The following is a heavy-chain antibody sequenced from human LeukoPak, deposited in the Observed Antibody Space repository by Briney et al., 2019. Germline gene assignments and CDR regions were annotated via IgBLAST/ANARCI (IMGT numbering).Heavy chain of an antibody. CDR1: GGFISTRIYY. J-gene: IGHJ3*02. CDR3: ARLGDSSGSYPYAFDT. CDR2: DSYSGST. Sequence: SETLSLTCIVSGGFISTRIYYWVWIRQPPGTGLEWIGCDSYSGSTHYNPSLKSRVTISVDTSKNQFSLKLSSVTAADSAVYYCARLGDSSGSYPYAFDTWGQGAMVTVSS. V-gene: IGHV4-39*01. D-gene: IGHD3-22*01.